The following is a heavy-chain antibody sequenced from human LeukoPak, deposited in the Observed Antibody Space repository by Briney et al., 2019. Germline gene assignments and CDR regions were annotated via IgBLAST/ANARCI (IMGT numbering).Heavy chain of an antibody. CDR2: IYYSGST. V-gene: IGHV4-59*08. Sequence: PSETLSLTCTVSGGSISSYYWSWIRQPPGKGLEWIGYIYYSGSTNYNPSLKSRVTISVDTSKNQFSLKLSSVTAADTAVYYCASGPYDYVWGSYRYFDYWGREPWSPSPQ. D-gene: IGHD3-16*02. CDR1: GGSISSYY. CDR3: ASGPYDYVWGSYRYFDY. J-gene: IGHJ4*02.